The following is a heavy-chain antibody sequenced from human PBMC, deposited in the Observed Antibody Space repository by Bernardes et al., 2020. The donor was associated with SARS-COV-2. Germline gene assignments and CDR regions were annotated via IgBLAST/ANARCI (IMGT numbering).Heavy chain of an antibody. D-gene: IGHD1-7*01. J-gene: IGHJ4*02. CDR1: GFTFRSYA. CDR2: LSGSGGSP. Sequence: GGPLLLSCAASGFTFRSYAMSWVRQAPGTGLAWVSALSGSGGSPYYADSVKGRFTISRDNSKNTLYLQMNSLRAEDTAVYYCAKDGVRQTGTTLVEVHFDYWGQGTLVTVSS. V-gene: IGHV3-23*01. CDR3: AKDGVRQTGTTLVEVHFDY.